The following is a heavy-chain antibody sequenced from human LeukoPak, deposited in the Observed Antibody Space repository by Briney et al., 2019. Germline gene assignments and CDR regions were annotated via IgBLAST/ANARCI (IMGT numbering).Heavy chain of an antibody. CDR2: ISGSGGST. J-gene: IGHJ6*03. CDR1: GFTFSSYA. CDR3: AKRRRLELLSYYYMDV. D-gene: IGHD1-7*01. Sequence: GGSLRLSCAASGFTFSSYAVTWVRQAPGKGLEWVSAISGSGGSTYYADSVKGRFTISRDNSKNTLFLQKNSLRAEDTAVYYCAKRRRLELLSYYYMDVWGKGTTVTVSS. V-gene: IGHV3-23*01.